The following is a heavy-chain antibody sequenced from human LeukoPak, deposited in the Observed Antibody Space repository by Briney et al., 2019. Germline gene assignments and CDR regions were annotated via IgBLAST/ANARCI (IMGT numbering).Heavy chain of an antibody. CDR2: IKEDGSIK. V-gene: IGHV3-7*01. CDR3: ARIGYSSSSIDY. Sequence: GGSLRLSCAASGFTFSWYWMSWVRQAPGKGLEWVANIKEDGSIKYYVDSVKGRLTISRDNAKSSVYLQVNSLRAEDTALYYCARIGYSSSSIDYWGQGTLVTVSS. D-gene: IGHD6-13*01. J-gene: IGHJ4*02. CDR1: GFTFSWYW.